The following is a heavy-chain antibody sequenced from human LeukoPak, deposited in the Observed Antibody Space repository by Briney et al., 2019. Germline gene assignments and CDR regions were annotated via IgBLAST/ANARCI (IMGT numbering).Heavy chain of an antibody. Sequence: GSLRLSCAASGFTFSSYAMSWVRQAPGEGLEWVSAISGSGGSTYYADSVKGRFTISRDNSKNTLYLQMNSLRAEDTAVYYCAKHPRVVPAAISWFDPWGQGTLVTVSS. CDR1: GFTFSSYA. D-gene: IGHD2-2*02. V-gene: IGHV3-23*01. CDR3: AKHPRVVPAAISWFDP. CDR2: ISGSGGST. J-gene: IGHJ5*02.